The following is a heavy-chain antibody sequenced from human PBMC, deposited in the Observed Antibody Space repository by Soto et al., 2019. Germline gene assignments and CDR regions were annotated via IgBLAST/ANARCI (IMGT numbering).Heavy chain of an antibody. V-gene: IGHV4-31*03. D-gene: IGHD6-13*01. CDR2: INYRGST. J-gene: IGHJ4*02. Sequence: QVQLQESGPGLVKPSQTLSLTCTVSGGSMSSGDYYWNWIRQHPEKGLECIGYINYRGSTFYNPSLKSRLTISVDTSKNQFSLKLTSVTAADTAMYYCARDAPGAAPYWGQGTLVTVSS. CDR1: GGSMSSGDYY. CDR3: ARDAPGAAPY.